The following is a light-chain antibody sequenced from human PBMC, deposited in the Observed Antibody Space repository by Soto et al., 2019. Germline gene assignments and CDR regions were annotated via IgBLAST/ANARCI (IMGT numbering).Light chain of an antibody. CDR2: RNN. Sequence: QSVLTQPPSASGTPGQRVTISCSGSSSNIGSNYVYWYQQLPGTAPKLLIYRNNQRPSGVPDRFSGSKSGTSASLAISGLRSEDEADCYCAAWDDSLSGPVFGTGTKLTVL. V-gene: IGLV1-47*01. CDR3: AAWDDSLSGPV. J-gene: IGLJ1*01. CDR1: SSNIGSNY.